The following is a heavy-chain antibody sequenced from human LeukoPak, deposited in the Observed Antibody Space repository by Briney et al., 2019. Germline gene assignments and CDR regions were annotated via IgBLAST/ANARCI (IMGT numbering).Heavy chain of an antibody. V-gene: IGHV3-53*01. CDR1: GGSVSSGSYY. CDR3: ARPHCGGGSCYLDY. CDR2: IYSGGST. D-gene: IGHD2-15*01. J-gene: IGHJ4*02. Sequence: PSETLSLTCTVSGGSVSSGSYYWSWIRQPAGKGLESVSLIYSGGSTYYADSVKGRFTISRDNSKNTLYLQMNNLRVEDAAVYYCARPHCGGGSCYLDYWGQGTLVTVSS.